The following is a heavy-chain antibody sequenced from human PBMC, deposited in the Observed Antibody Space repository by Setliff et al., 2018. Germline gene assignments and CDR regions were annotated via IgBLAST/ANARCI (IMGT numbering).Heavy chain of an antibody. V-gene: IGHV4-34*01. CDR2: INHGGST. J-gene: IGHJ3*02. CDR1: GGSFSGYY. CDR3: ARDTGYSGYGDDAFDI. D-gene: IGHD5-12*01. Sequence: SETLSLTCAVYGGSFSGYYWSWIRQPPGKGLEWIGEINHGGSTNYNPSLKSRVTISVDTSKNQFSLKLSYVTAADTAVYYCARDTGYSGYGDDAFDIWGQGTMVTVSS.